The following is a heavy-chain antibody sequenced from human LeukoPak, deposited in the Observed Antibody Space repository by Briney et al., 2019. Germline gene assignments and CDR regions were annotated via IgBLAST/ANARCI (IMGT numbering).Heavy chain of an antibody. CDR1: GGSISSYY. D-gene: IGHD1-26*01. J-gene: IGHJ5*02. CDR2: IYYSGST. CDR3: ARDSRVGGFDP. V-gene: IGHV4-59*12. Sequence: SETLSLTCTVSGGSISSYYWSWIRQPPGKGLEWIGYIYYSGSTNYNPSPNSRVTISVDRSKNQFSLKLTSVTAADTAMYYCARDSRVGGFDPWGQGTLDTVSS.